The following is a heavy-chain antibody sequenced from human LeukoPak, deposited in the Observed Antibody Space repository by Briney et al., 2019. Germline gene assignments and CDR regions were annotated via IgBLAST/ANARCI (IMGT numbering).Heavy chain of an antibody. CDR2: ISWNSGSI. V-gene: IGHV3-9*01. CDR3: AKDIQYYYDSSGYYSAFGI. D-gene: IGHD3-22*01. Sequence: PGRSLRLSCAASGFTFDDYAMHWVRQAPGKGLEWVSGISWNSGSIGYADSVKGRFTISRDNAKNSLYLQMNSLRAEDTALYYCAKDIQYYYDSSGYYSAFGIWGQGTMVTVSS. CDR1: GFTFDDYA. J-gene: IGHJ3*02.